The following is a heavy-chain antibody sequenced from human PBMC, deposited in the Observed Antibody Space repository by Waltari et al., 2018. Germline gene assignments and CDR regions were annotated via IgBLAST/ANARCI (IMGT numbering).Heavy chain of an antibody. CDR1: GFTFSNYG. CDR2: ISYGGSNK. V-gene: IGHV3-30*03. CDR3: ARLFVVVTAPQGYFDY. Sequence: QVQLVESGGGVVQPGRSLRLSCAASGFTFSNYGMHWVRQAPGKGLEVVGIISYGGSNKSYAGSVKGRFTSSRDNSKNTLYLQMNSLRAEDTAVYYCARLFVVVTAPQGYFDYWGQGTLVTVSS. D-gene: IGHD2-21*02. J-gene: IGHJ4*02.